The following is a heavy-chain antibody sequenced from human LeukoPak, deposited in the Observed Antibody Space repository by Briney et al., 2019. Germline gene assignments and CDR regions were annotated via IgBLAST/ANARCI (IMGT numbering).Heavy chain of an antibody. V-gene: IGHV3-30*04. CDR2: ISYDRSNK. Sequence: GRSLRLSCAASGFTFSSYAMHWVRQAPGKGLEWVAVISYDRSNKYYADSVKGRFTISRDNSKNTLYLQMNSLRAEDTAVYYCAREFFDGSGSYYNPMSDGNDYWGQGTLVTVSS. CDR3: AREFFDGSGSYYNPMSDGNDY. D-gene: IGHD3-10*01. J-gene: IGHJ4*02. CDR1: GFTFSSYA.